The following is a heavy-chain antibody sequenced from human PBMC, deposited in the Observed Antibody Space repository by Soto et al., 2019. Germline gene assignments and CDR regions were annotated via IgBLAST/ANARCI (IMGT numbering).Heavy chain of an antibody. CDR3: ARAGQYYDASGYAN. CDR1: GYSFATSG. J-gene: IGHJ4*02. Sequence: QVKLVQSGAEVKKPGASIKVSCKASGYSFATSGMTWVRQAPGQGLEWVGLISAYNGNSNYDQNLQDRVTMTTDTSTTTAYLELRNLRSDDSAVYYCARAGQYYDASGYANWGQGTLVTVSS. CDR2: ISAYNGNS. D-gene: IGHD3-22*01. V-gene: IGHV1-18*01.